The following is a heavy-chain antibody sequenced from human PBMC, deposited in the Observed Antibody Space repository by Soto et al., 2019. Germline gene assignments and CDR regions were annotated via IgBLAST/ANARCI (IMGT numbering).Heavy chain of an antibody. D-gene: IGHD3-22*01. CDR1: GFTFSSYA. CDR3: ARDLLYYYDSSGYQDDY. CDR2: ISYDGSNK. Sequence: PGGSLRLSCAASGFTFSSYAMHWVRQAPGKGLEWVAVISYDGSNKYYADSVKGRFTISRDNSKNTLYLQMNSLRAEDTAVYYCARDLLYYYDSSGYQDDYWGQGILVTVSS. J-gene: IGHJ4*02. V-gene: IGHV3-30-3*01.